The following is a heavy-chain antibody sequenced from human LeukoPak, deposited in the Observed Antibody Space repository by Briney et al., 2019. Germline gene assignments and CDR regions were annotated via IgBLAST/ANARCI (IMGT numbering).Heavy chain of an antibody. CDR2: SNSDGGST. J-gene: IGHJ3*02. Sequence: QPGGSLRLSCAASGFTLSSYWMHWVRQAPGKGLVWVSGSNSDGGSTRYADSVKGRFIITRDNAKNMLYLQMNSRRAENTAVYYCTIMNGHAFDIWGQGTRVTVSS. CDR1: GFTLSSYW. D-gene: IGHD3-16*01. CDR3: TIMNGHAFDI. V-gene: IGHV3-74*01.